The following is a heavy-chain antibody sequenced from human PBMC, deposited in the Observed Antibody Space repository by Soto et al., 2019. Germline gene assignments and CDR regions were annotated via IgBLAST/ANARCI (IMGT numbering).Heavy chain of an antibody. V-gene: IGHV1-69*02. CDR1: GGTFSSYT. Sequence: QVQLVQSGAEVKKPGSSVKVSCKASGGTFSSYTISWVRQAPGQGLEWMGRIIPILGIANYAQKFQGRVTITADKSTSTAYMELSSLRSEDTAVYYCASTIMATGSIDYGGQGTLVTVSS. CDR2: IIPILGIA. CDR3: ASTIMATGSIDY. D-gene: IGHD3-9*01. J-gene: IGHJ4*02.